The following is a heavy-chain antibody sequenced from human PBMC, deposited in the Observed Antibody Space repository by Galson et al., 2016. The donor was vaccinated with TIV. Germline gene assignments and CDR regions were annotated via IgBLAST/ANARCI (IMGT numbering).Heavy chain of an antibody. CDR1: GFIISPYG. D-gene: IGHD3-22*01. J-gene: IGHJ4*02. Sequence: SLRLSYAASGFIISPYGLHWVRQAPGKGLEWVAVISSDGNNKDYADSVKGRFTISRDNSKNTLYLQMSSLRPEDTAVYYCASETFYYDIRDYAPLGFWGQGTLVTVSS. CDR3: ASETFYYDIRDYAPLGF. CDR2: ISSDGNNK. V-gene: IGHV3-30*03.